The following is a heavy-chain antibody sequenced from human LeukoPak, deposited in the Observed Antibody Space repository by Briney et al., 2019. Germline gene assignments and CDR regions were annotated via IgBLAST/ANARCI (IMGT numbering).Heavy chain of an antibody. CDR3: AKQTVVTGARYYGMDV. CDR2: ISYDGSNK. CDR1: GFTFSSYG. D-gene: IGHD4-23*01. J-gene: IGHJ6*02. V-gene: IGHV3-30*18. Sequence: GGSLRLSCAASGFTFSSYGMHWVRQAPGKGLEWVAVISYDGSNKDYADSVKGRFTISRDNSKNTLYVQMNSLRAEDTAVYYCAKQTVVTGARYYGMDVWGQGTMVTVSS.